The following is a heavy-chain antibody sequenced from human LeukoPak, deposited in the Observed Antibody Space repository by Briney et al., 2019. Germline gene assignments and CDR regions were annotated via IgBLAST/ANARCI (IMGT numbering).Heavy chain of an antibody. Sequence: PSETLSLTCTVSGGSISSGGYCWSWIRQHPGKGLEWIGSIYYSGSTYYNPSLKSRVTISVDTPKNQFSLKLSSVTAADTAVYYCARQAEDWNYEAEFDYWGQGTLVTVSS. J-gene: IGHJ4*02. V-gene: IGHV4-39*01. CDR1: GGSISSGGYC. D-gene: IGHD1-7*01. CDR2: IYYSGST. CDR3: ARQAEDWNYEAEFDY.